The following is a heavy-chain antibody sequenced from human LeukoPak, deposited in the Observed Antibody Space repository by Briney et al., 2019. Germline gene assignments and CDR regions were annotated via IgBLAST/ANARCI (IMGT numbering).Heavy chain of an antibody. V-gene: IGHV3-48*03. Sequence: GGSLRLSCAASGFTFSSYEMNWVRQAPGKGLEWVSYISSSGSTIYYADSVKGRFTISRDNAKNSLYLQMNSLRAEDTAVYFCARRERRDINSFGGVIVILGYWGQGTLVTVSS. CDR1: GFTFSSYE. J-gene: IGHJ4*02. CDR3: ARRERRDINSFGGVIVILGY. D-gene: IGHD3-16*02. CDR2: ISSSGSTI.